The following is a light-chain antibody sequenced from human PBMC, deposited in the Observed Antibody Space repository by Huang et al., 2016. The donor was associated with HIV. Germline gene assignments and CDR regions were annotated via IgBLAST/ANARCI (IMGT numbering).Light chain of an antibody. V-gene: IGKV2D-29*02. CDR2: EVS. J-gene: IGKJ1*01. CDR1: QSLLYSDGKTN. Sequence: DIMLSQIPLSLSVTPGQPASIACRSSQSLLYSDGKTNLYWYLHRPGQSPQLLIYEVSNRLAGVPDRFSCSGSGTDFTLKISRVEAEDVGTYYCMQSKQLPPTFGPGTRVEI. CDR3: MQSKQLPPT.